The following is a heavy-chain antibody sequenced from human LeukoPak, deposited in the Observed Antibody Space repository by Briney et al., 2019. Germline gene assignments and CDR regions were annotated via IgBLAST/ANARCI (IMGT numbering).Heavy chain of an antibody. Sequence: GGSLRLSCVASAFSLNTYNMNWVRQAPGKGLEWVSSITSSSSYIYYADSVKGRFTISRDNAKNSLYLQMNSLRAEDTAVYYCARGTGYFDYWGQGTLVTVSS. D-gene: IGHD1-14*01. V-gene: IGHV3-21*01. CDR1: AFSLNTYN. CDR3: ARGTGYFDY. CDR2: ITSSSSYI. J-gene: IGHJ4*02.